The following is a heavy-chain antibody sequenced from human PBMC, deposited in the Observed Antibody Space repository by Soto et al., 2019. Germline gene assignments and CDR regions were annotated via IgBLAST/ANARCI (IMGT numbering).Heavy chain of an antibody. CDR3: ARRCNTRLSYSSSWYQYYFDY. CDR1: GGSFSGYY. CDR2: INHSGST. V-gene: IGHV4-34*01. Sequence: QVQLQQWGAGLLKPSETLSLTCAVYGGSFSGYYWSWIRQPPGKGLEWIGEINHSGSTNYNPSLKSRVTISVDTSKNQFSLKLSSVTAADTAVYYCARRCNTRLSYSSSWYQYYFDYWGQGTLVTVSS. D-gene: IGHD6-13*01. J-gene: IGHJ4*02.